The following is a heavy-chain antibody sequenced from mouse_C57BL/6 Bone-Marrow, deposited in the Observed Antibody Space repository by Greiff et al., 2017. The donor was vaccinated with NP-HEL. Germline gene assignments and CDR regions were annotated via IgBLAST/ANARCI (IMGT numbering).Heavy chain of an antibody. D-gene: IGHD2-4*01. Sequence: EVMLVESGGDLVKPGGSLKLSCAASGFTFSSYGMSWVRQTPDKRLEWVATISSGGSYTYYTDSVKGRFTISRDNAKNTLYLQMSSLKSEDTAMYYCARPEIKDAWFAYWGQGTLVTVSA. V-gene: IGHV5-6*01. CDR3: ARPEIKDAWFAY. J-gene: IGHJ3*01. CDR2: ISSGGSYT. CDR1: GFTFSSYG.